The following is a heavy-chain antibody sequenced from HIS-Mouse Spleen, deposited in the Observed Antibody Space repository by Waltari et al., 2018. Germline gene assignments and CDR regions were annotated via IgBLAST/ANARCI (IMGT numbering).Heavy chain of an antibody. J-gene: IGHJ2*01. CDR2: IYYGGRT. D-gene: IGHD6-13*01. V-gene: IGHV4-39*07. Sequence: QLQLQESGPGLVKPSETLSLTCTVSGGSISSSSYYWGWIRQPPGKGLEWIGSIYYGGRTYYHPSLKSRVTISVDTSKNQFSLKLSSVTAADTAVYYCAREIPYSSSWYDWYVDLWGRGTLVTVSS. CDR3: AREIPYSSSWYDWYVDL. CDR1: GGSISSSSYY.